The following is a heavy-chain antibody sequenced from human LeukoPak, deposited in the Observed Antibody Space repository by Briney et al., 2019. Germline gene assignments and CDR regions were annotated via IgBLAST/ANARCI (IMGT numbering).Heavy chain of an antibody. J-gene: IGHJ4*02. CDR3: ARDGDYDILNGYYTRFDY. CDR2: ISSNGGNT. D-gene: IGHD3-9*01. CDR1: GFTFSSYA. V-gene: IGHV3-64*01. Sequence: GGSLRLSCAASGFTFSSYAMHWVRQAPGKGLEYVSAISSNGGNTYYANSVKGRFTISRDNSKNTLYLQMGSLRAEDMAVYYCARDGDYDILNGYYTRFDYWGQGTLVTVSS.